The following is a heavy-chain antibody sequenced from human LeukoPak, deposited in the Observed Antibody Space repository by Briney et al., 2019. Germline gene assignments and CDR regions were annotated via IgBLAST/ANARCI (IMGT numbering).Heavy chain of an antibody. J-gene: IGHJ4*02. D-gene: IGHD3-10*01. CDR2: ISSSGDTI. V-gene: IGHV3-11*01. CDR1: GFPFSDYY. CDR3: VRVVHYGSGPAVG. Sequence: SGGSLRLSCAASGFPFSDYYMSWIRQAPGKGLEWVSYISSSGDTIYYADSVKGRFTISRDNAKNSVHLQMNSLRAEDTAVYYCVRVVHYGSGPAVGWGQGTLVTVSS.